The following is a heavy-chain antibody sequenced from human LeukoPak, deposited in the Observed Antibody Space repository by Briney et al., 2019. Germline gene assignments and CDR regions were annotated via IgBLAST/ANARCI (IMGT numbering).Heavy chain of an antibody. CDR3: ASTPQYYYGSGSYSGRFDP. J-gene: IGHJ5*02. Sequence: SETLSLTCTVSGGSISSSSYYWGWIRQPPGKGLAWIGSIYYSGSTYYNPSLKSRVTISVDTSKNQFSLKLSSVTAADMAVYYCASTPQYYYGSGSYSGRFDPWGQGTLVTVSS. D-gene: IGHD3-10*01. V-gene: IGHV4-39*01. CDR1: GGSISSSSYY. CDR2: IYYSGST.